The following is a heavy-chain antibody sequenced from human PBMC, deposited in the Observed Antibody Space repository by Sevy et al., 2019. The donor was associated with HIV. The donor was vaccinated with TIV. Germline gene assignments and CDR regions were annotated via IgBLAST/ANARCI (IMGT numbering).Heavy chain of an antibody. CDR1: GGSISSYY. Sequence: QSQTLSLTCTVSGGSISSYYWSWIRQPPGKGLEWIGYSYYSGSTNYNPSLKSRVTISVDTSKNQFSLKLSSVTAADTAVYYCARRATGDPYYFDYWGQGTLVTVSS. D-gene: IGHD5-12*01. CDR3: ARRATGDPYYFDY. V-gene: IGHV4-59*01. CDR2: SYYSGST. J-gene: IGHJ4*02.